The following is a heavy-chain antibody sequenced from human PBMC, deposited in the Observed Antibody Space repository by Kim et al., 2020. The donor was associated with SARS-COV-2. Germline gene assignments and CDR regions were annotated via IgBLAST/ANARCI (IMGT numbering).Heavy chain of an antibody. V-gene: IGHV3-30*18. CDR1: GFTFSSYG. D-gene: IGHD2-21*01. CDR2: ISYDGSNK. J-gene: IGHJ6*02. Sequence: GGSLRLSCAASGFTFSSYGMHWVRQAPGKGLEWVAVISYDGSNKYYADSVKGRFTISRDNSKNTLYLQMNSLRAEDTAVYYCAKDPETEGLWYYYYGMDVWGQGTTVTVSS. CDR3: AKDPETEGLWYYYYGMDV.